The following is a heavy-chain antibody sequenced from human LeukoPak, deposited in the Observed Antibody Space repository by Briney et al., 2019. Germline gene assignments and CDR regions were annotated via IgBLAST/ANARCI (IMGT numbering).Heavy chain of an antibody. D-gene: IGHD5-18*01. J-gene: IGHJ3*02. Sequence: PSETLSLTCSVSGYFISSGYYWGWIRQPPGKGLEWIGSIYHDGGTYYSPSLRSRVTISVDTSKNQFSLKLSSVTAADTAVYYCARLGLHAFDIWGQGTMVTVSS. V-gene: IGHV4-38-2*02. CDR3: ARLGLHAFDI. CDR1: GYFISSGYY. CDR2: IYHDGGT.